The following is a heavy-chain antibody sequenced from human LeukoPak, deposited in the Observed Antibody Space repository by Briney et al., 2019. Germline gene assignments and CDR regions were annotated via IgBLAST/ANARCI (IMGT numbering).Heavy chain of an antibody. CDR2: INPNSGGT. CDR1: GYTFTGYY. CDR3: ARVFHDSSGYWRYYFDY. Sequence: ASVKVSCKASGYTFTGYYLHWVRQAPGQGLEWMGWINPNSGGTNYAQKFQGWVTMTRDTSISTAYMELSRLRSDDTAVYYCARVFHDSSGYWRYYFDYWGQGTLVTVSS. D-gene: IGHD3-22*01. V-gene: IGHV1-2*04. J-gene: IGHJ4*02.